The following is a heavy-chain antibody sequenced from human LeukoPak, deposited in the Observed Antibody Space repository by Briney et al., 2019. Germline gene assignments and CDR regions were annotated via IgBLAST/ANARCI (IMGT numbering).Heavy chain of an antibody. CDR3: AKGEGGYPDLFDY. Sequence: GGSLGLSCAASGFTFSSYAMSWVRQAPGKGLEWVSAISGSGGSTYYADSVKGRFTISRDNSKNTLYLQMNSLRAEDTAVYYCAKGEGGYPDLFDYWGQGTLVTVSS. D-gene: IGHD3-22*01. V-gene: IGHV3-23*01. J-gene: IGHJ4*02. CDR2: ISGSGGST. CDR1: GFTFSSYA.